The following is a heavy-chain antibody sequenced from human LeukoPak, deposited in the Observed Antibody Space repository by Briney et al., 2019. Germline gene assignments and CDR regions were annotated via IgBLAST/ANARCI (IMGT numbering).Heavy chain of an antibody. CDR1: RFTFSRYW. V-gene: IGHV3-7*01. D-gene: IGHD6-13*01. J-gene: IGHJ4*02. CDR2: MKYAGSEK. CDR3: ARDIEAGGLFLDY. Sequence: GGSLRLSCAASRFTFSRYWMRWVRPAPGKGLEGVANMKYAGSEKYYVDSAKGRFTISRDNAKNSLYLQLNSLRAEDTAVYYCARDIEAGGLFLDYWGQGTLVSVSS.